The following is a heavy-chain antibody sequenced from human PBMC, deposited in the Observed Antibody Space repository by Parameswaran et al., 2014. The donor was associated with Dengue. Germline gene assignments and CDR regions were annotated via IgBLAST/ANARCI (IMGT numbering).Heavy chain of an antibody. J-gene: IGHJ4*02. V-gene: IGHV1-2*02. CDR3: ATLPIVGATVSFDY. CDR2: INPNSGGT. D-gene: IGHD1-26*01. Sequence: WVRQAPGQGLEWMGWINPNSGGTKYAQTFQGRVTMTRDTSMSTAYMELSRLGSDDTAVYYCATLPIVGATVSFDYWGQGTLVTVSS.